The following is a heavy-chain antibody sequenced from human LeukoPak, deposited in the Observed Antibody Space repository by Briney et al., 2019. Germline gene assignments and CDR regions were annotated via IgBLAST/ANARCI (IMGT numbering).Heavy chain of an antibody. CDR2: ISPSGGST. CDR3: AKNLGGNSVLDH. CDR1: GYTFTSNY. J-gene: IGHJ4*02. Sequence: ASVKVSCKAFGYTFTSNYMHWVRQAPGQGPEWMGVISPSGGSTTYAQKFQGRVTLTRDMSTSTDYLELSSLRPEDTAVYYCAKNLGGNSVLDHWGQGTLVTVSS. V-gene: IGHV1-46*01. D-gene: IGHD4-23*01.